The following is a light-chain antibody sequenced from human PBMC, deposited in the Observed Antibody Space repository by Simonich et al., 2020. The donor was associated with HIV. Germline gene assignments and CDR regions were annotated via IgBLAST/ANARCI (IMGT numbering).Light chain of an antibody. J-gene: IGKJ1*01. CDR2: WAS. V-gene: IGKV4-1*01. Sequence: DIVMTQSPDSLSVSLGERATINCKSSLNVLNRSNNKNYLAWYHQKPGQPPQLLIYWASTRESGFPDRFSATGSGTNFTLTISSLQAEDVAVYYCQQYYSTPPTFGQGTKVEIK. CDR1: LNVLNRSNNKNY. CDR3: QQYYSTPPT.